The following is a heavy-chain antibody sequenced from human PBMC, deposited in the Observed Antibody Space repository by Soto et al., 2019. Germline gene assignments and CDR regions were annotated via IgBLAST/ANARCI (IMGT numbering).Heavy chain of an antibody. CDR2: VIPIFGTA. J-gene: IGHJ6*02. V-gene: IGHV1-69*13. D-gene: IGHD2-21*02. CDR1: GDTFSTYA. Sequence: AVKVSCKASGDTFSTYAISSVVHAPGQGLEWMGGVIPIFGTANYAQKLQGRVTITADESTSTAYMELSSLRSEDTAVYYCARALNIVVVTAPTSYYYGMDVWGQGTTVTVSS. CDR3: ARALNIVVVTAPTSYYYGMDV.